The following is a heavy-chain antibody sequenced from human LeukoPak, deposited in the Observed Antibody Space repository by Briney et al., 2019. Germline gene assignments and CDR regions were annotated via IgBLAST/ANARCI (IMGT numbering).Heavy chain of an antibody. CDR3: LVQYFFDY. D-gene: IGHD2-8*02. Sequence: GGSLRLSCAASGFSFRDAYMSWVRQTPGKGLEWVGRIESKSDGGTTDYAAPVKGRCIISRDDSESTLYLELNSLKIEDTGIYYRLVQYFFDYWGQGTLVTVSS. V-gene: IGHV3-15*04. J-gene: IGHJ4*02. CDR1: GFSFRDAY. CDR2: IESKSDGGTT.